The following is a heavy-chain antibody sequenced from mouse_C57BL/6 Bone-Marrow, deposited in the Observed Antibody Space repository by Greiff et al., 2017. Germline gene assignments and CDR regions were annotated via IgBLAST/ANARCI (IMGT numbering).Heavy chain of an antibody. V-gene: IGHV1-81*01. CDR2: IYPRSGNT. J-gene: IGHJ1*03. Sequence: VQLQQSGAELARPGASVKLSCKASGYTFTSYGISWVKQRTGQGLEWIGEIYPRSGNTYYNEKFKGKATLTADKSSSTAYMELRSLTSEDSAVYFCANYYGSSYGYFDFWGTGTTVTVSS. D-gene: IGHD1-1*01. CDR3: ANYYGSSYGYFDF. CDR1: GYTFTSYG.